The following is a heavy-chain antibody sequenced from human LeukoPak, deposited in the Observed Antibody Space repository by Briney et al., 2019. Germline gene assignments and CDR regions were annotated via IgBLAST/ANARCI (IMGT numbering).Heavy chain of an antibody. CDR1: GFTFSNYA. CDR3: ASGYDSSGYYDTGVDY. CDR2: ISYDGSNK. J-gene: IGHJ4*02. V-gene: IGHV3-30-3*01. D-gene: IGHD3-22*01. Sequence: GGSLRLSCAASGFTFSNYAMHWVRQAPGKGLEWVAVISYDGSNKYYADSVEGRFTISRDNSKNTLYLQMNSLRAEDTAVYYCASGYDSSGYYDTGVDYWGQGTLVTVSS.